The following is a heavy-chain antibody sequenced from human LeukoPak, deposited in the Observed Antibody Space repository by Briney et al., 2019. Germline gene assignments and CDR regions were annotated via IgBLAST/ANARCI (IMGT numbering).Heavy chain of an antibody. CDR1: GYTFTSYY. CDR2: INPSGGST. V-gene: IGHV1-46*01. J-gene: IGHJ4*02. CDR3: ARNYYGSGTPGRYFDY. Sequence: GASVKVSCKASGYTFTSYYMHWVRQAPGQGLEWMGIINPSGGSTSYAQKFQGRVTMTRDTSTSTVYMELSSLRSEDTPVYYCARNYYGSGTPGRYFDYWGQGTLATVSS. D-gene: IGHD3-10*01.